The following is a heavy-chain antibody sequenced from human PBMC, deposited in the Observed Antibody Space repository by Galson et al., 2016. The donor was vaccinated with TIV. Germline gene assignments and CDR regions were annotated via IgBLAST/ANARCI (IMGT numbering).Heavy chain of an antibody. D-gene: IGHD3-3*01. Sequence: SLRLSCAASGFTFSSYNMHWVRQAPGKRLEWVAVIAYDGSYKHYAGSVKGRFTVSRDNSKTTLDLQMNSLGAVDTALYYCAKEENSGYYPNDAFDFWGQGTMVTVS. CDR3: AKEENSGYYPNDAFDF. V-gene: IGHV3-30*18. J-gene: IGHJ3*01. CDR2: IAYDGSYK. CDR1: GFTFSSYN.